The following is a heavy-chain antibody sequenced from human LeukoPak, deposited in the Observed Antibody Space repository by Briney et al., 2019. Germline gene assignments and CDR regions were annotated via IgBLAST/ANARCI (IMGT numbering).Heavy chain of an antibody. D-gene: IGHD1-26*01. J-gene: IGHJ3*02. CDR3: ARDLWYSGSRAPPRAFDI. Sequence: GGSLRLSCEASGFMFSSYEIKWVRQAPGQGLEWVSFISSSGRTMYYADSMKGRFTVSRDNAKNSVYLQMNSLRAEDTAVYYCARDLWYSGSRAPPRAFDIWGQGTMVTVSS. CDR2: ISSSGRTM. V-gene: IGHV3-48*03. CDR1: GFMFSSYE.